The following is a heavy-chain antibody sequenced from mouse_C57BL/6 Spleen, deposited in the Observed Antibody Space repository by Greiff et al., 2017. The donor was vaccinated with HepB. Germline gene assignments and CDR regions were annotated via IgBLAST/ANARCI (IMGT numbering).Heavy chain of an antibody. CDR2: ISGGGGNT. Sequence: EVQLVESGGGLVKPGGSLKLSCAASGFTFSSYTMSWVRQTPEKRLEWVATISGGGGNTYYPDSVKGRFTISRDNAKNTLYLQMSSLRSEDTALYYCARGGLRQVVRDYFDYWGQGTTLTVSS. CDR1: GFTFSSYT. CDR3: ARGGLRQVVRDYFDY. J-gene: IGHJ2*01. D-gene: IGHD1-2*01. V-gene: IGHV5-9*01.